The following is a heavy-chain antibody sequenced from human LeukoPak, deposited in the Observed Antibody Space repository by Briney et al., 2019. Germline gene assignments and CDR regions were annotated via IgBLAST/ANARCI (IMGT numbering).Heavy chain of an antibody. Sequence: GRSLRLSCAVSEFTFSTYAMSWVRQAPGKGPEWVSAISGSGGSTYYADSVKGRFTISRDNSKNTLYLQMNSLRAEDTAVYYCAQHGSGYYYARLDYWGQGTLVTVSS. J-gene: IGHJ4*02. CDR3: AQHGSGYYYARLDY. V-gene: IGHV3-23*01. CDR2: ISGSGGST. D-gene: IGHD3-22*01. CDR1: EFTFSTYA.